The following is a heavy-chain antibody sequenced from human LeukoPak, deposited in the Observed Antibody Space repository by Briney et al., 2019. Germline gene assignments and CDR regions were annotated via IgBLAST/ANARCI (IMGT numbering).Heavy chain of an antibody. D-gene: IGHD2-15*01. Sequence: GGSLRLSCAASGFTFSIYSMNWVRQAPGKGLEWVANIKQDGSEKYYVDSVKGRFTISRDNAKNSLYLQMNSLRAEDTAVYYCASEDCSGGSCYLDYWGQGTLVTVSS. V-gene: IGHV3-7*01. CDR1: GFTFSIYS. CDR2: IKQDGSEK. J-gene: IGHJ4*02. CDR3: ASEDCSGGSCYLDY.